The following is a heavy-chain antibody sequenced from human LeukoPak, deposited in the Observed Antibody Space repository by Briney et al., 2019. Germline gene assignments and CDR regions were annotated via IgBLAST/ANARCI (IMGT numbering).Heavy chain of an antibody. J-gene: IGHJ2*01. CDR2: IRGSGTLT. CDR3: AKDMDGDYVRRGWYFDL. Sequence: GGSLRLSCAASGFTFSSYAMSWGRQAPGKGLEWISGIRGSGTLTYYADSVKGRFTISRDTSKNTLYLQMNSLRAEDTAVYFCAKDMDGDYVRRGWYFDLWGRGTLVTVSS. V-gene: IGHV3-23*01. CDR1: GFTFSSYA. D-gene: IGHD4-17*01.